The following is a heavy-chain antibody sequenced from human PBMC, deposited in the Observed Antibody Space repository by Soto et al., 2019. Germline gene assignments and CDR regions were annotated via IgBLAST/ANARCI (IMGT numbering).Heavy chain of an antibody. Sequence: GWIRQPPGKGLEWIGSIYYSGSTYYNPSLKSRVTISVDTSKNQFSLKLSSVTAADTAVYYCARLLGIAVAGTGGADYYYYGMDVWGQGTTVTVSS. CDR2: IYYSGST. V-gene: IGHV4-39*01. J-gene: IGHJ6*02. CDR3: ARLLGIAVAGTGGADYYYYGMDV. D-gene: IGHD6-19*01.